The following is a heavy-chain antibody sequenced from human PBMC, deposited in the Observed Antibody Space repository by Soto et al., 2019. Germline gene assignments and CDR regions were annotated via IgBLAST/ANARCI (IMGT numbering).Heavy chain of an antibody. Sequence: ASVKVSCKASGYTFTSYGIIWVRQAPGQGLEWMGWISAYNGNTNYAQKLQGRVTMTTDTSTSTAYMELRSLRSDDTAVYYCARGPPIQYRNSWFDPWGQGTLVTVSS. D-gene: IGHD4-4*01. J-gene: IGHJ5*02. CDR1: GYTFTSYG. V-gene: IGHV1-18*01. CDR3: ARGPPIQYRNSWFDP. CDR2: ISAYNGNT.